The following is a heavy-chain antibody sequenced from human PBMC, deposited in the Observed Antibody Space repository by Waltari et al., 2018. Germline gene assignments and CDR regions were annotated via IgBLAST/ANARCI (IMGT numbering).Heavy chain of an antibody. CDR1: GFTFSEYW. CDR2: IKTDGREE. Sequence: EVQLVASGGGLVQPGGSLSLPCSTSGFTFSEYWMTWVRQAQGKGLEWVGNIKTDGREEYYTDSVKGRFIISRDNAKNSLFLQMDSLRVEDTAVYYCARDGDRNYDYWGQGTLVTVSS. J-gene: IGHJ4*02. D-gene: IGHD1-7*01. V-gene: IGHV3-7*01. CDR3: ARDGDRNYDY.